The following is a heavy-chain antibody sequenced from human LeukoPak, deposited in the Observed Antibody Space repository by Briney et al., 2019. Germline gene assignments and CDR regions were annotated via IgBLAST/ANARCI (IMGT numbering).Heavy chain of an antibody. J-gene: IGHJ6*03. CDR3: ATLRGAAAYGPVYYYMDV. D-gene: IGHD2-2*01. Sequence: PSQTLSLTCTVSGGSISSGDYYWSWIRQPPGKGLEWIGYIYYSGSTYYNPSLKSRVTISVDTSKNQISLKLSSVTAADTAVYYCATLRGAAAYGPVYYYMDVWGKGTTVTVSS. V-gene: IGHV4-30-4*08. CDR1: GGSISSGDYY. CDR2: IYYSGST.